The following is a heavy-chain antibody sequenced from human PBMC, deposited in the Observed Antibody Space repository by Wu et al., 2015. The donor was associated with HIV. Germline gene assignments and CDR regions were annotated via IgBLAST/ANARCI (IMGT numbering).Heavy chain of an antibody. V-gene: IGHV1-18*01. Sequence: QVQLVQSGAEVKKPGASVKVSCKASGYTFTSFDISWVRQAPGQGPEWMGWISAYNGNTNYAQKIQGRVTMTTDTSTSTAYMELRSLRSDDTAVYYCARFLNYYDSSRYYYYMDVWGQRDHGHRFL. CDR1: GYTFTSFD. J-gene: IGHJ6*03. CDR3: ARFLNYYDSSRYYYYMDV. D-gene: IGHD3-22*01. CDR2: ISAYNGNT.